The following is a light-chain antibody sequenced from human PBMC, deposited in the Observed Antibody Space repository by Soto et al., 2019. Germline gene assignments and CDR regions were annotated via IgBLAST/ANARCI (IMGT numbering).Light chain of an antibody. V-gene: IGKV3-15*01. CDR1: QSVSSY. CDR2: GAS. Sequence: EIVLTQSPATLSLSPGERATLSCRASQSVSSYLAWYQQKPGQAPRLLIYGASTRATGIQARFSGSGSGTEFTLTISSLQSEDFAVYYCKQYNNWPRTFGQGTKVDIK. CDR3: KQYNNWPRT. J-gene: IGKJ1*01.